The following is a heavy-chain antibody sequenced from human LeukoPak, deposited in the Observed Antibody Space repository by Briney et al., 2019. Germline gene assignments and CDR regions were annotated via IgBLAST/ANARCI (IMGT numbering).Heavy chain of an antibody. V-gene: IGHV4-39*01. CDR2: IYYSGST. CDR3: AXXXXXGYXXXVWGSYRYNWFXP. D-gene: IGHD3-16*02. J-gene: IGHJ5*02. Sequence: SETLSLTCTVSGGSISSSSYYWGWIRQPPGKGLEWIGSIYYSGSTYYNPSLKSRVTISVDTSKNQFSLKLRSVTAADTAVCXXAXXXXXGYXXXVWGSYRYNWFXPWGXGTLVXXSS. CDR1: GGSISSSSYY.